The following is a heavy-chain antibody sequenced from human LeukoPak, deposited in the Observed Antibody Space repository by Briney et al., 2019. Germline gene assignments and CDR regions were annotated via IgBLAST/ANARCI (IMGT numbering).Heavy chain of an antibody. Sequence: SETLSLTCTVSGGSISSYYWSWIRQPPGKGLEWIGYIYYSGSTNHNPSLKSRVTISVDTSKNQFSLKLSSVTAADTAVYYCARSAEIQQQLLLDYWGQGTLVTVSS. CDR2: IYYSGST. CDR3: ARSAEIQQQLLLDY. CDR1: GGSISSYY. D-gene: IGHD6-13*01. J-gene: IGHJ4*02. V-gene: IGHV4-59*01.